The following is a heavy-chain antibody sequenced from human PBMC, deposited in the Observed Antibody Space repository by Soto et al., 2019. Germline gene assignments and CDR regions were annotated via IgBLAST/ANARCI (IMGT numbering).Heavy chain of an antibody. Sequence: EVQLLASGGGLVQPGGSLRLSCAASGFTFSSYAMSWVRPAPGKGLEWVSAISGSGGSTYYAASVKGRFTISRDNSKNRLYLQMNSLRAEDTAVYYCAKENGYSSSWFEFDYWGQGTLVTVSS. CDR1: GFTFSSYA. D-gene: IGHD6-13*01. CDR2: ISGSGGST. J-gene: IGHJ4*02. V-gene: IGHV3-23*01. CDR3: AKENGYSSSWFEFDY.